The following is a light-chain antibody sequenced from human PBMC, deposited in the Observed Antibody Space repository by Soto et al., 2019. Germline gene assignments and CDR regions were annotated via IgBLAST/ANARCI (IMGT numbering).Light chain of an antibody. CDR2: GNS. V-gene: IGLV1-40*01. CDR1: SSNIGAGYD. Sequence: QSVLTQPPSVSGAPGQRVTISCTGSSSNIGAGYDVHWYQQLPGTAPKLLIYGNSNRPAGIPDRFSGSKSGTSASLAITGLQADDEADYSCQSYDSSLSAYVFGTGTKLTVL. J-gene: IGLJ1*01. CDR3: QSYDSSLSAYV.